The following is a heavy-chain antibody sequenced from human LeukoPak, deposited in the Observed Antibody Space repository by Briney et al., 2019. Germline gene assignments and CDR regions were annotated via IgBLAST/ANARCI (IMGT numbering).Heavy chain of an antibody. V-gene: IGHV3-23*01. J-gene: IGHJ4*02. D-gene: IGHD4-23*01. Sequence: GGSLRLSCAASGFTFSSYAMCWVRQARGQGLEWVSAISGSGGSTYYADSVKGRFTISRDNSKNTLYLQMNSLRAEDTAVYYCAKEASYGGLIHFDYWGQGTLVTVSS. CDR1: GFTFSSYA. CDR2: ISGSGGST. CDR3: AKEASYGGLIHFDY.